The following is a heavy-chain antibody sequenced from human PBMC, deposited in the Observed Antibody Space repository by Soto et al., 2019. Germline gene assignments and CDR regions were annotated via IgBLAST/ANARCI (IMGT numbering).Heavy chain of an antibody. V-gene: IGHV4-39*01. CDR2: THYSGST. Sequence: PSETLSLTCTVSGDSISNSPYHWGWIRQPPGTGLEWIATTHYSGSTYYNPSLKSRVTISVDTSKNQFSLKLSSVTAADTAVYYCARHFRLHCSGGSCYWFDPWGQGTLVTVSS. CDR1: GDSISNSPYH. D-gene: IGHD2-15*01. J-gene: IGHJ5*02. CDR3: ARHFRLHCSGGSCYWFDP.